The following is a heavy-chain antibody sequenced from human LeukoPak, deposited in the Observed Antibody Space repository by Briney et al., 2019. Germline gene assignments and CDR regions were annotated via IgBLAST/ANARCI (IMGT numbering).Heavy chain of an antibody. D-gene: IGHD3-10*01. Sequence: GRSLRLSCAASEFTFSSYTMNWVRQAPGKGLEWVSSISSSSRYIYYADSMKGRFTISRDNSKNKLYLQMNSLRPEDTAVYYCARGPFTMVRGLNRGHYFDYWGQGTLVTVSS. CDR1: EFTFSSYT. V-gene: IGHV3-21*01. CDR3: ARGPFTMVRGLNRGHYFDY. J-gene: IGHJ4*02. CDR2: ISSSSRYI.